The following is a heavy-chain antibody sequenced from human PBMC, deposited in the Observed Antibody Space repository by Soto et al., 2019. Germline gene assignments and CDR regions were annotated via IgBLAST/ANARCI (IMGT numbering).Heavy chain of an antibody. CDR3: ARGGIEYFDWLLPLYYYYGMDV. CDR2: INHSGST. Sequence: KTSETLSLTCAVYGGSFSGYYWSWIRQPPGKGLEWIGEINHSGSTNYNPSLKSRVTISVDTSKNQFSLKLSSVTAADTAVYYCARGGIEYFDWLLPLYYYYGMDVWGQGTTVTVSS. V-gene: IGHV4-34*01. CDR1: GGSFSGYY. J-gene: IGHJ6*02. D-gene: IGHD3-9*01.